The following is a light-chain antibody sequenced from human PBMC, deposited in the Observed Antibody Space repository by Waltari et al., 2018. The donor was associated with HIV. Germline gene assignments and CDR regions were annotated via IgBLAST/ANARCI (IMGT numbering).Light chain of an antibody. CDR1: SSDVGGYNY. J-gene: IGLJ2*01. CDR3: CSYAGSSTFAV. CDR2: DVT. Sequence: QSALTQPASVSGSPGQSITISCTGTSSDVGGYNYVSWYQQHPGNAPKLMIYDVTKRPSGVSNRFSGSKSGNTASLTISGLQAEDGADYYCCSYAGSSTFAVFGGGTKLTVL. V-gene: IGLV2-23*02.